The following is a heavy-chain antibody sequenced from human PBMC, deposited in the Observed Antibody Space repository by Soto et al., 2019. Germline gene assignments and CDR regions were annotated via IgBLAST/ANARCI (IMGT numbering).Heavy chain of an antibody. CDR2: ITWNSGKR. V-gene: IGHV3-9*01. CDR3: VKDSYADFHRVLSTAEYFFDY. Sequence: PGGSLRLSCTASGFTFGYYAMHWVRQCPGRGLEWVSGITWNSGKRAYADSVKGRFTIARDDDNNSLYLQMNSLRPEDTALYYCVKDSYADFHRVLSTAEYFFDYWGHGTLVTVSS. CDR1: GFTFGYYA. J-gene: IGHJ4*01. D-gene: IGHD2-15*01.